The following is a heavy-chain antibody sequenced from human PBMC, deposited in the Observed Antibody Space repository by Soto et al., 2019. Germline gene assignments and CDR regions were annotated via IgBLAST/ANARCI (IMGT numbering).Heavy chain of an antibody. CDR1: GGSISSYY. CDR3: ARDEYYDSSGYPNWFDP. V-gene: IGHV4-4*07. Sequence: SETLSLTCTVSGGSISSYYWSWIRQPAGKGLEWIGRIYTSGSTNYNPSLKSRVTMSVDTSKNQFSLKPSSVTAADTAVYYCARDEYYDSSGYPNWFDPWGQGTLVTVSS. D-gene: IGHD3-22*01. CDR2: IYTSGST. J-gene: IGHJ5*02.